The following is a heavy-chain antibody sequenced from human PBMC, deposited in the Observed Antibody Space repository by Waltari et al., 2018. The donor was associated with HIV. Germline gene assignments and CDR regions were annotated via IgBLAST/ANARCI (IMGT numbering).Heavy chain of an antibody. J-gene: IGHJ4*02. D-gene: IGHD1-26*01. CDR1: GFNFRTCE. CDR2: ISSSGSTI. V-gene: IGHV3-48*03. Sequence: EVKVVESGGGLVQPGGSLRLSGAASGFNFRTCEMNWVRQAPGKGLEWVSYISSSGSTIYYADSVKGRFTISRDNAKNSLYLQMNSLRAEDTAVYFCARDGSSYYGLDYWGRGTLVTVSS. CDR3: ARDGSSYYGLDY.